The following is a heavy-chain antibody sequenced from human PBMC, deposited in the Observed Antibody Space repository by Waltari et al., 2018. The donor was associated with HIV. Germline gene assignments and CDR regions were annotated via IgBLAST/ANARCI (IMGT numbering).Heavy chain of an antibody. Sequence: QVQLLESGGGLVKPGGSLRLSCAASGFTFSDYYMNWIRQVKGKSLELSSFISNSGTTIDYADSLKGRFTMSRSNAKNSLCLQMNTLRAGDTAVYYCARDGGTYYIDYWGQGTLVTVSS. CDR2: ISNSGTTI. D-gene: IGHD1-1*01. CDR3: ARDGGTYYIDY. J-gene: IGHJ4*02. CDR1: GFTFSDYY. V-gene: IGHV3-11*01.